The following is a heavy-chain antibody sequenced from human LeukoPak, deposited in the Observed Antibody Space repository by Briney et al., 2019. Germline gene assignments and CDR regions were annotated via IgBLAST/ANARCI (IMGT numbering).Heavy chain of an antibody. CDR1: GGSIRSGSYY. J-gene: IGHJ6*03. V-gene: IGHV4-61*02. CDR2: IYTSGST. D-gene: IGHD6-13*01. Sequence: SETLSLTCTVSGGSIRSGSYYWSWIRPPAGNGLEWIGRIYTSGSTNYTPPLKSRVTISVGTSKNQFSLKLSSVTAAVTAVYYCARGYSSSWGYYYYYMDGWGKGTTVTISS. CDR3: ARGYSSSWGYYYYYMDG.